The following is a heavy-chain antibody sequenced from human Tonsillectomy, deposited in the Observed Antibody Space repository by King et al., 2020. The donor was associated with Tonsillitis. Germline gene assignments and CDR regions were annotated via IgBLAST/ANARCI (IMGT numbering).Heavy chain of an antibody. CDR3: TTDRFLEWFSYFDY. CDR2: IKSKTDGGTT. CDR1: GFTFSNAW. Sequence: VQLVESGGGLVKPGGSLRLSCAASGFTFSNAWMSWVRQAPGKGLEWVGRIKSKTDGGTTDYAAPVKGRFTISRDDSKNTLYLQMNSLKTEDTAVYYCTTDRFLEWFSYFDYWGQGTLVTVSS. J-gene: IGHJ4*02. D-gene: IGHD3-3*01. V-gene: IGHV3-15*01.